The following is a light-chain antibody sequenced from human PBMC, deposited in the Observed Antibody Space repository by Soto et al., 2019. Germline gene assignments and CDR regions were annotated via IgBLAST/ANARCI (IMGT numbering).Light chain of an antibody. J-gene: IGKJ4*01. Sequence: EIVLTQSPATLSLSPGERATLSCRASQSVSSFLAWYQQTPGQAPRLLIYDASNRATGIPARFSGSGFGTDFTLTISSLEPEDFAVYYCHQRSNWPLTFGGGTKVEIK. CDR2: DAS. V-gene: IGKV3-11*01. CDR3: HQRSNWPLT. CDR1: QSVSSF.